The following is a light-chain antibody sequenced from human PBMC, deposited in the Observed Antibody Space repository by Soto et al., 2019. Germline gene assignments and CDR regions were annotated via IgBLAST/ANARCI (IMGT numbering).Light chain of an antibody. J-gene: IGKJ4*01. V-gene: IGKV3-20*01. CDR3: QQYGSSPXP. CDR1: QSVRSNY. CDR2: DAS. Sequence: EIVLTQSPDTLSLSPGERATLSCRASQSVRSNYLAWYQQKPGQAPRFLIYDASSRATGIPDRFSGSGSGTNFTLTISRREPKVFEVYYCQQYGSSPXPLGGGTKVNIK.